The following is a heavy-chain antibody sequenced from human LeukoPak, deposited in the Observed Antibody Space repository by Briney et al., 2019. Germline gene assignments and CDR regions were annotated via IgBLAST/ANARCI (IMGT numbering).Heavy chain of an antibody. CDR3: TKDPNGDYVGAFDP. Sequence: GGSLRLSCEASGFTFSSFAMTWVRQAPGKGLEWVSSITGSHGRTYNTDSVKGRFTISRDNSQNKLYLQMNSLRAEDTAVYYCTKDPNGDYVGAFDPWGQGTLVTVSS. CDR2: ITGSHGRT. D-gene: IGHD4-17*01. CDR1: GFTFSSFA. J-gene: IGHJ5*02. V-gene: IGHV3-23*01.